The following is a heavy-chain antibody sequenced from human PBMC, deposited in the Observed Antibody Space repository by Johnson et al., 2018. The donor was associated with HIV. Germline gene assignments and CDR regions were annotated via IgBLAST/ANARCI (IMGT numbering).Heavy chain of an antibody. V-gene: IGHV3-64*01. Sequence: VQLVESGGGLVQPGGSLRLSCAASGFTFSSYAMYWVRQAPGKGLEYVSAISSNGGSTYYANSVKGRFTISRDNSKNTLYLQMNSLRAEDTAVYYCAKDLSSSDLFDAFDIWGQGTMVTVSS. CDR2: ISSNGGST. CDR1: GFTFSSYA. CDR3: AKDLSSSDLFDAFDI. D-gene: IGHD6-6*01. J-gene: IGHJ3*02.